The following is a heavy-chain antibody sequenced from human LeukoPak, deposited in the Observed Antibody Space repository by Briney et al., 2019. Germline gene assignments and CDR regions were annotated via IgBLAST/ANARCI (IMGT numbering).Heavy chain of an antibody. V-gene: IGHV3-30*02. CDR1: GFTFSSYG. CDR2: IRYDGSNK. D-gene: IGHD7-27*01. CDR3: AKDLSYWGSNYYYYGMDV. J-gene: IGHJ6*02. Sequence: GGSLRLSCAAPGFTFSSYGMHWVRQAPGKGLEWVAFIRYDGSNKYYADSVKGRFTISRDNSKNTLYLQMNSLRAEDTAVYYCAKDLSYWGSNYYYYGMDVWGQGTTVTVSS.